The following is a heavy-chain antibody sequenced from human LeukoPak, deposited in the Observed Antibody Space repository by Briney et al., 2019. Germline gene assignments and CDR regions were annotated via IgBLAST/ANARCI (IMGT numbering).Heavy chain of an antibody. D-gene: IGHD3-16*02. CDR3: ARRAITLGGVIVDNYFDY. CDR1: GGSISSYY. CDR2: LYYSGST. J-gene: IGHJ4*02. Sequence: PSETLSLTCTVSGGSISSYYWSWIRQPPGKGLEWIGYLYYSGSTNYNPSLKSRVTISVDTSKNQFSLKLSSVTAADTAVYYCARRAITLGGVIVDNYFDYWGQGILVTVSS. V-gene: IGHV4-59*08.